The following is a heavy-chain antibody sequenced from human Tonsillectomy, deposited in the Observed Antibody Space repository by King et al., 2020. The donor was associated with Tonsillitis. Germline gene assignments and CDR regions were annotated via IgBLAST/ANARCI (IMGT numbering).Heavy chain of an antibody. CDR2: ISGSGGST. Sequence: EVQLVESGGGLVQPGGSLRLSCAASGFTFSSYAMSWVRQAPGKGLEWVSVISGSGGSTYYADSVKGRFTISRDNSKNMLYLQINSLRAEDTAVYYCAKRTPYSYGDRYYFDYWGQGTLVTVSS. J-gene: IGHJ4*02. D-gene: IGHD4-17*01. V-gene: IGHV3-23*04. CDR3: AKRTPYSYGDRYYFDY. CDR1: GFTFSSYA.